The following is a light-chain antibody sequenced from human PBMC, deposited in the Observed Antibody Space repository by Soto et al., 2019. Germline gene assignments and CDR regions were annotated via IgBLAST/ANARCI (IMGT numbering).Light chain of an antibody. V-gene: IGKV1-5*01. CDR2: DAS. CDR1: QSISSW. J-gene: IGKJ1*01. CDR3: QQYNSYWT. Sequence: DIQMTPSPSPPSASVGDRVTITCRASQSISSWLAWYQQKPGKAPKLLIYDASSLESGVPSRSSGSGSGTEFTLTISSLQPDDFATYYCQQYNSYWTFGQGTKVDIK.